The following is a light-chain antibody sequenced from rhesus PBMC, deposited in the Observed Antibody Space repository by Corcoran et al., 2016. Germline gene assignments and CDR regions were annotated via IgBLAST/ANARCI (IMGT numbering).Light chain of an antibody. CDR2: KAS. J-gene: IGKJ2*01. CDR1: ENVNNY. CDR3: QHNYGTPYS. Sequence: DIQMTQSPSSLSASVGDRVTITCRTSENVNNYLNWYKQKPGKAPKLRIYKASTLQSGVPSRFSGSGSGTDYTFTIISLQSEDVATYYCQHNYGTPYSFGQGTKVEIK. V-gene: IGKV1-74*01.